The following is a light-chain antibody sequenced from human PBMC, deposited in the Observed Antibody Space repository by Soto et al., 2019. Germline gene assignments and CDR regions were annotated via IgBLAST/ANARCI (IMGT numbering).Light chain of an antibody. J-gene: IGKJ5*01. CDR1: QSVSRH. V-gene: IGKV3-11*01. CDR2: DAS. Sequence: EIVLTQYPGTLSLSPSGRATFSRPTSQSVSRHLAWFQQRPGHAPRLLIYDASTRATGIPARFSGSGSGTDFTLTISSLESEDFAVYYCQQRSNWPPITFGQGTRLEIK. CDR3: QQRSNWPPIT.